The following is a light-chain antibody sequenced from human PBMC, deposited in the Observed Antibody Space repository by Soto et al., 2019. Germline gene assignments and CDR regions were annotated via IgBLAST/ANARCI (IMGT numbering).Light chain of an antibody. V-gene: IGKV3-15*01. CDR1: QSVSSN. CDR3: QQYNNWPLT. CDR2: GAS. J-gene: IGKJ1*01. Sequence: EIVMTQSPATLSVSPGERATLSCSASQSVSSNLAWYQQKPGQAPRLLIYGASTRATGIPARFSGSGSGTESTLTISSLQSEDFAVYYCQQYNNWPLTFGQGTKVEIK.